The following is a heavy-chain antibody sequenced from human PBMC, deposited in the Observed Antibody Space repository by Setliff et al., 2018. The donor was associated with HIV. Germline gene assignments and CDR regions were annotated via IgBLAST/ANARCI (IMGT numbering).Heavy chain of an antibody. Sequence: ASVKVSCKASGYTFTNYGISWVRQAPGQGLEWTGWISAYNGNTNYAQKLQGRVTLTTDTSTSTAYMELRSLRSDDTAVYYCARFGDYDDSSGYITDYWGQGTLVTVSS. CDR3: ARFGDYDDSSGYITDY. V-gene: IGHV1-18*01. J-gene: IGHJ4*02. D-gene: IGHD3-22*01. CDR1: GYTFTNYG. CDR2: ISAYNGNT.